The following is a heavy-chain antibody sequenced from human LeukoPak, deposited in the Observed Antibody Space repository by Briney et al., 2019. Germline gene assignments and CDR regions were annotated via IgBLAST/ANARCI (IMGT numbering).Heavy chain of an antibody. D-gene: IGHD1-14*01. J-gene: IGHJ4*02. CDR1: GFTFSSYG. Sequence: PGRSLRLSCAASGFTFSSYGMNWVRQAPGKGLEWVSSISSSSSYIYYADSVKGRFTISRDNAKNSLYLQMNSLRAEDTAVYYCATGTHPGNWGQGTLVTVSS. CDR2: ISSSSSYI. V-gene: IGHV3-21*01. CDR3: ATGTHPGN.